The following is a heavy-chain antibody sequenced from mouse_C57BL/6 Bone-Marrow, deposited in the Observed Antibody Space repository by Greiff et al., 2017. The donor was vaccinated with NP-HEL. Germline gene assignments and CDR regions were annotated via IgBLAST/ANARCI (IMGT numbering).Heavy chain of an antibody. CDR2: IHPNSGST. J-gene: IGHJ1*03. V-gene: IGHV1-64*01. CDR3: ARVWLRRGDV. CDR1: GYTFTSYW. D-gene: IGHD2-2*01. Sequence: VQLHQPGAELVKPGASVKLSCKASGYTFTSYWMHWVKQRPGQGLEWIGMIHPNSGSTNYNEKFKSKATLTVDKSSSTAYMQLSSLTSEDSAVYYCARVWLRRGDVWGTGTTVTVSS.